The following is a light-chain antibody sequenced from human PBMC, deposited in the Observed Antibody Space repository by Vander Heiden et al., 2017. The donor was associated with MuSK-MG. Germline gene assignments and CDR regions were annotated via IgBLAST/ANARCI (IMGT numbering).Light chain of an antibody. CDR1: QNINTF. CDR2: GAS. J-gene: IGKJ4*01. Sequence: DIQMTQSPSSLSASVGDRITITCRASQNINTFLNWFHQKPGKAPKVLISGASNLQSGVPSRFSGSGSGTVFTLTINSLQPEDYGTYYCQQSDSTPLTFGGGTKVDIK. CDR3: QQSDSTPLT. V-gene: IGKV1-39*01.